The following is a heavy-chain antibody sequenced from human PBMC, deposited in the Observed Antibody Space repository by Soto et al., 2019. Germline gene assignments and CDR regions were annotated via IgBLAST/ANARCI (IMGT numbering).Heavy chain of an antibody. J-gene: IGHJ5*02. CDR1: GFSLSTYHMG. CDR2: IYWDDDK. V-gene: IGHV2-5*02. Sequence: QITLKESGPTLVRPAQTLTLTCDFSGFSLSTYHMGVAWIRQPPGKALEWLALIYWDDDKRYSPSLKDRLAIFNGTSSNQVVLTSTNVDPGDTATYFCAHAGDYDLLTFDHWGPGTLVTVSS. CDR3: AHAGDYDLLTFDH. D-gene: IGHD4-17*01.